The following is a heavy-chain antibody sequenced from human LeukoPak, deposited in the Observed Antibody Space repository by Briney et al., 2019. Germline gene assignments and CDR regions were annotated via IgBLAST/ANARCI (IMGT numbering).Heavy chain of an antibody. CDR3: ARIVPTYSSSPYAFDI. CDR2: IYTSGST. Sequence: SQTLSLTCTVSGGSISSGSYYWSWIRQPAGKGLEWIGRIYTSGSTNYNPSLKSRVTISVDTSKNQFSLKLSSVTAADTAVYYCARIVPTYSSSPYAFDIWGQGTMVTVSS. CDR1: GGSISSGSYY. J-gene: IGHJ3*02. V-gene: IGHV4-61*02. D-gene: IGHD6-13*01.